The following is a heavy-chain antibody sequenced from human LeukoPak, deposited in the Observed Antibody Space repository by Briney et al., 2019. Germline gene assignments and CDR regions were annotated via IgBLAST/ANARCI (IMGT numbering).Heavy chain of an antibody. CDR3: ARSLRPSAITIFGVVMERDGNWFDP. J-gene: IGHJ5*02. V-gene: IGHV1-8*01. CDR2: MNPNSGNT. D-gene: IGHD3-3*01. Sequence: ASVKVSCKASGYPFTSYDINWVRQATGQGLEWMGWMNPNSGNTGYAQKFQGRVTMTRNTSIRTAYMELSSLRSEDTAVYYCARSLRPSAITIFGVVMERDGNWFDPWGQGTLVTVSS. CDR1: GYPFTSYD.